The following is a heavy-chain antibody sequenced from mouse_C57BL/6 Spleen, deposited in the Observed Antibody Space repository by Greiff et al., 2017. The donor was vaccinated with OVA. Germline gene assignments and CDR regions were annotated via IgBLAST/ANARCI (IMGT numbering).Heavy chain of an antibody. CDR1: GYTFTSYW. CDR3: ARGYYYGSSSHYFDY. V-gene: IGHV1-52*01. CDR2: IDPSDSET. Sequence: VQLQQPGAELVRPGSSVKLSCKASGYTFTSYWMHWVKQRPIQGLEWIGNIDPSDSETHYNQKFKDKATLTVDTSSSTAYMQLSSLTSEDSAVYYCARGYYYGSSSHYFDYWGQGTTLTVSS. J-gene: IGHJ2*01. D-gene: IGHD1-1*01.